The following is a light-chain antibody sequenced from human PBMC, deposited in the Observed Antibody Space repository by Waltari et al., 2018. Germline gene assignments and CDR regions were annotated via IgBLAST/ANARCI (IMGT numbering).Light chain of an antibody. J-gene: IGKJ2*01. CDR3: QQYNTYSPYT. CDR1: QSIGTW. Sequence: DIQMTQSPSTLSASVGDRVTITCRASQSIGTWLAWYQQKAGKAPKSLIYDASSLESGVPSRFSGSGSGTEFTLTINSLQPDDFATYYCQQYNTYSPYTFGQGTKLEIK. CDR2: DAS. V-gene: IGKV1-5*01.